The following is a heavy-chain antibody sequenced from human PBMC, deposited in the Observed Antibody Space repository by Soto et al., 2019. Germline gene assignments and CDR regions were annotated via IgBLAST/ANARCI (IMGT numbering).Heavy chain of an antibody. J-gene: IGHJ4*02. CDR3: ASDLYRSTWPYFDY. D-gene: IGHD6-13*01. CDR1: GYSFTNYW. V-gene: IGHV5-51*01. CDR2: IYPGDSDT. Sequence: PGESLKISCEGSGYSFTNYWIAWVRQMPGKGLEWMGIIYPGDSDTRYSPSFQGQVTISADKSINTAYLQWSSLKASDTAMYYCASDLYRSTWPYFDYWGQGTLVTVSS.